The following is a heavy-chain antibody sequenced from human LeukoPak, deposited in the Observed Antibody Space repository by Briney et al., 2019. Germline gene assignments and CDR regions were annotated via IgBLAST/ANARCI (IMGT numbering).Heavy chain of an antibody. Sequence: PSQTLSLTCTVSGGSISSGDYYWSWIRQPPGKGVEWIGYIYYSGSTYYNPSLKSRVTISVDTSKNQFSLKLSSVTAADTAVYYCARGRGYYYDSSGYYSFDYWGQGTLVTVSS. J-gene: IGHJ4*02. D-gene: IGHD3-22*01. CDR1: GGSISSGDYY. CDR3: ARGRGYYYDSSGYYSFDY. CDR2: IYYSGST. V-gene: IGHV4-30-4*01.